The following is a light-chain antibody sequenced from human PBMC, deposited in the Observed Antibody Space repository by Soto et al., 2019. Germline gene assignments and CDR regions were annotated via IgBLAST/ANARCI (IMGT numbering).Light chain of an antibody. J-gene: IGLJ1*01. CDR3: SSYTSSSIDYV. CDR1: SSDVGGYNY. V-gene: IGLV2-14*01. Sequence: QSALTQPASVSGSPGQSITISCTGTSSDVGGYNYVSWYQQHPGKAPKLMIYEVSNRPSGVSNRFSGSKSGNTASLTISGLRAGDEADYYCSSYTSSSIDYVFGAGTQLTVL. CDR2: EVS.